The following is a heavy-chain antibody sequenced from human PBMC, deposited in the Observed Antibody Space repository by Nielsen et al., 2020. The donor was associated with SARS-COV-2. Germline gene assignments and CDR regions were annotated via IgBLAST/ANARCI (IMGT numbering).Heavy chain of an antibody. CDR2: ISSSGSTI. J-gene: IGHJ4*02. Sequence: GESLKISCAASGFTFSSYEMNWVRQAPGKGLEWVSYISSSGSTIYYADSVKGRFTISRDNAKNSLYLQMNSLRAEDTAVYYCARDSQQQLVPVYFDYWGQGTLVTVSS. V-gene: IGHV3-48*03. CDR3: ARDSQQQLVPVYFDY. D-gene: IGHD6-13*01. CDR1: GFTFSSYE.